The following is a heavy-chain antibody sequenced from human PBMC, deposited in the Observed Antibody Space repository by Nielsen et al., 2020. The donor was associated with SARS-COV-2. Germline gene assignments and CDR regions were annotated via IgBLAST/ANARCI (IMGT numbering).Heavy chain of an antibody. CDR1: GFTFNIYA. Sequence: GGSLRLSCAASGFTFNIYAMAWVRRAPGRGLQWVTGVSASGGSTYYTDSVKGRFSISRDNSKNTLFLQMHSLRVEGTAVYYCAKDGVVRGDALDLWGQGTMVTVSS. CDR2: VSASGGST. CDR3: AKDGVVRGDALDL. V-gene: IGHV3-23*01. D-gene: IGHD3-10*01. J-gene: IGHJ3*01.